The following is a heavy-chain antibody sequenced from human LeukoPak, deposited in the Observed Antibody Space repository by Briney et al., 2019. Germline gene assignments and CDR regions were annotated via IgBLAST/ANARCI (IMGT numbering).Heavy chain of an antibody. V-gene: IGHV4-59*01. D-gene: IGHD1-1*01. CDR2: VDHTGST. CDR3: ARGRVSSSTWYSTYYYYFYMDV. J-gene: IGHJ6*03. CDR1: DDSITMYY. Sequence: SETLSLTCTVSDDSITMYYWTWIRQPPGKGLEWIGYVDHTGSTNFNPSLNGRVSISRDTSKNLFSLRLRSVTAADTAVYFCARGRVSSSTWYSTYYYYFYMDVWGKGTTVTISS.